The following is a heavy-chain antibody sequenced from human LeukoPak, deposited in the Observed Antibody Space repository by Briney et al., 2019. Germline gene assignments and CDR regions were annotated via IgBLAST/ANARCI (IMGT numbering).Heavy chain of an antibody. CDR2: ILYDGSNK. CDR3: AREKSDCSSTSCNPYFDY. CDR1: GFTFNSYA. J-gene: IGHJ4*02. D-gene: IGHD2-2*01. Sequence: WRSLRLSCAASGFTFNSYAMHWVRQAPGQGLEWVAVILYDGSNKYYADSVKGRFTISRDNSKNTLYLQMNSLRAEDTAVYYCAREKSDCSSTSCNPYFDYWGQGTLVTVSS. V-gene: IGHV3-30-3*01.